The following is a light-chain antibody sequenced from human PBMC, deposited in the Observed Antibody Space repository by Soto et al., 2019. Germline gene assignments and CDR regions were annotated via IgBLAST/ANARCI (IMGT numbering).Light chain of an antibody. Sequence: EIVLTQSPGTLSLSPGERATVSCRASQSVSSSYLGWYQQNRRQAPRLLLYAASTRAPGIPDRFGGSWSETDFTLTISRLEPEDFAVYYCQQYGSSRWTFGQGTKVE. CDR3: QQYGSSRWT. J-gene: IGKJ1*01. CDR2: AAS. V-gene: IGKV3-20*01. CDR1: QSVSSSY.